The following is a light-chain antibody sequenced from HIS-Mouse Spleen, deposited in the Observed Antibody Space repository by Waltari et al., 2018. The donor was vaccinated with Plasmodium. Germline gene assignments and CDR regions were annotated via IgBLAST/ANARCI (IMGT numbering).Light chain of an antibody. V-gene: IGLV1-47*01. Sequence: QSVLTQPPSASGTPGQRVTISCSGSSSNIGSNYVYWYQQRPGTAPKLLIYRNNQLPSGVPDRFSGSKSGTSASLAMSGLRSEDEADYYCAAWDDSLSGWVFGGGTKLTVL. CDR3: AAWDDSLSGWV. J-gene: IGLJ3*02. CDR1: SSNIGSNY. CDR2: RNN.